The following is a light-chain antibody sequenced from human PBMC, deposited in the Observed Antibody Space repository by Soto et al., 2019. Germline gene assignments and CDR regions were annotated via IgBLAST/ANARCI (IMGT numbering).Light chain of an antibody. Sequence: QSVLTQPPSVSEAPRQRVTISCSGSTSNIGNNAVNWYQHLPGKAPKLLIYYDDLLPSGVSDRFSAFKSGTSASLAISGLQSEDEADYYCATWDDSLNGVIFGGGTKLTVL. CDR3: ATWDDSLNGVI. J-gene: IGLJ2*01. CDR1: TSNIGNNA. CDR2: YDD. V-gene: IGLV1-36*01.